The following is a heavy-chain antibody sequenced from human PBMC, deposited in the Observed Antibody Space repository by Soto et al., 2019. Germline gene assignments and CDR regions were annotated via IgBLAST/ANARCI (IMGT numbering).Heavy chain of an antibody. Sequence: QVQLVESGGGVVQPGRSLRLSCAASGFTFSSYGMHWVRQAPGKGLEWVAVIWYDGSNKYYADSVKGRFTISRDNSKKALYVQMLSLRAEDTAVYYCAIDCGEPTVTNPPFYYYYGMDVWGQGTTVTVSS. CDR2: IWYDGSNK. J-gene: IGHJ6*02. D-gene: IGHD4-4*01. CDR3: AIDCGEPTVTNPPFYYYYGMDV. CDR1: GFTFSSYG. V-gene: IGHV3-33*01.